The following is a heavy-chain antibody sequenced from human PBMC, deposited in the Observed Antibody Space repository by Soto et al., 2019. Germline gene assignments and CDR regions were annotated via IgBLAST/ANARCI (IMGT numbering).Heavy chain of an antibody. J-gene: IGHJ6*02. CDR1: GFTFSNSD. D-gene: IGHD3-22*01. CDR3: VRTYYYDSSGYYYPYYYYGMDV. V-gene: IGHV3-35*01. Sequence: GSLRLSCAASGFTFSNSDMNWVHQAPRKGLEWVSGVSWNGSRTHYADSVKGRFIISRDNSRNTLCLQTNSLRAEDTAVYYCVRTYYYDSSGYYYPYYYYGMDVWGQGTTVTVS. CDR2: VSWNGSRT.